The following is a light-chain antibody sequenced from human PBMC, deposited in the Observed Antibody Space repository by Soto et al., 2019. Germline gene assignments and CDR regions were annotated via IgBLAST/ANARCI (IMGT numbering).Light chain of an antibody. Sequence: SYELTQPPSVSVAPGQTARITCGGNDIVTKSVHWYQQKPGQAPVLVVFDDSDRPSGIPERFSGSNSGNTATLTISRVEAGDEADFYCQVWDSSGAHPSVVFGGGTQLTVL. J-gene: IGLJ2*01. CDR2: DDS. CDR3: QVWDSSGAHPSVV. CDR1: DIVTKS. V-gene: IGLV3-21*02.